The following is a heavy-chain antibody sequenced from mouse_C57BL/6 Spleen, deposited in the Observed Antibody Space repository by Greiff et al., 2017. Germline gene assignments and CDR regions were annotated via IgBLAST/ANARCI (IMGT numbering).Heavy chain of an antibody. CDR1: GYTFTSYW. J-gene: IGHJ2*01. Sequence: VQLQQPGAELVKPGASVKLSCKASGYTFTSYWMQWVKQRPGQGLEWIGEIDPSDSYTNYNQKFKGKATVTVDTSSSTAYMQLSSLTSEDSAVYYCARRGLGREDYWGQGTTLTVSS. V-gene: IGHV1-50*01. CDR3: ARRGLGREDY. CDR2: IDPSDSYT. D-gene: IGHD4-1*01.